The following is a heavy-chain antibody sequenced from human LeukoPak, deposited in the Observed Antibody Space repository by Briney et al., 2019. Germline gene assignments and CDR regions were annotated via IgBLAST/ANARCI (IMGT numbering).Heavy chain of an antibody. CDR1: GFTFSSNW. V-gene: IGHV3-74*01. CDR3: TRDFLHGGV. J-gene: IGHJ4*02. D-gene: IGHD3-10*01. CDR2: INTDGSET. Sequence: PEGSLRLSCAASGFTFSSNWMHWVRQAPGRGLVWVSRINTDGSETNYAGSVKGRFTISRDNTKNTLYLQMNSLRAEDTAIYYCTRDFLHGGVWGQGALVTVSS.